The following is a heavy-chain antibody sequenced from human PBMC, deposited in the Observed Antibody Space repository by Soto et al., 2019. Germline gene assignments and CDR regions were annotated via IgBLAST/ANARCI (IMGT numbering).Heavy chain of an antibody. CDR2: ISWNSGSI. Sequence: GGSLRLSCAASGFTFDDYAMHWVRQAPGKGLEWVSGISWNSGSIGYADSVKGQFTISRDNAKNSLYLQMNSLRAEDTALYYCAKDIGDYVRAVDYWGQGTLVTVSS. CDR1: GFTFDDYA. CDR3: AKDIGDYVRAVDY. J-gene: IGHJ4*02. D-gene: IGHD4-17*01. V-gene: IGHV3-9*01.